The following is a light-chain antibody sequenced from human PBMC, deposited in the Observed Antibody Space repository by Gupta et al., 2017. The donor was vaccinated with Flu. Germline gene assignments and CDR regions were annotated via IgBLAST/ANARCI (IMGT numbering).Light chain of an antibody. V-gene: IGLV2-8*01. CDR3: SSYAGSNRGV. CDR2: EVS. CDR1: SSDVGGYNY. J-gene: IGLJ3*02. Sequence: SVTISCTGTSSDVGGYNYVSWYQQHPGTAPKLLIYEVSKRPSGVPDRFAGSKSGNTASLTVSGLQAEDEADYYCSSYAGSNRGVFGGGTKLTVL.